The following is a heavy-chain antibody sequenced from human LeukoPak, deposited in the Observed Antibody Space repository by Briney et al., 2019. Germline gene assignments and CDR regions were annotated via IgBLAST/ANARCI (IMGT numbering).Heavy chain of an antibody. J-gene: IGHJ3*02. D-gene: IGHD1-26*01. CDR2: ISYDGSNK. CDR1: GFTFSSYA. V-gene: IGHV3-30-3*01. Sequence: GRSLRLSCAASGFTFSSYAMHWVRQAPGKGLEWVAVISYDGSNKYYADSVEGRFTISRDNSKNTLYLQMNSLRAEDTAVYYCAGGVGAIWGQGTMVTVSS. CDR3: AGGVGAI.